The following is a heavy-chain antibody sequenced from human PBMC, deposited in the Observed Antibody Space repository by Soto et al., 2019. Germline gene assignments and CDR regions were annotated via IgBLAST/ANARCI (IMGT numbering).Heavy chain of an antibody. CDR3: ARVSSSFPLLYRYYMDV. V-gene: IGHV4-34*01. Sequence: SETLSLTCAVYGGSFSGYYWSWIRQPPGKGLEWIGEINHSGSTNYNPSLKSRVTISVDTSKNQFSLKLSSVTAADTAVYYCARVSSSFPLLYRYYMDVWGKGTTVTVSS. J-gene: IGHJ6*03. CDR1: GGSFSGYY. D-gene: IGHD6-13*01. CDR2: INHSGST.